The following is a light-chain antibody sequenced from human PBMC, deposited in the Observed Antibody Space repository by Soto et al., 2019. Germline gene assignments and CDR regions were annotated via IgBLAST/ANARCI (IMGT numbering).Light chain of an antibody. V-gene: IGKV1-39*01. CDR2: AAS. CDR3: QQSYSAPYT. Sequence: DIQMTQSPSSLSASVGDRVTIACRASQNINNYLHWYQQKPGKAPNLLIYAASTLQSAVPSRFSASGSGTDFTLSISSLQPEDFATYYCQQSYSAPYTFGLGTKVEIK. J-gene: IGKJ2*01. CDR1: QNINNY.